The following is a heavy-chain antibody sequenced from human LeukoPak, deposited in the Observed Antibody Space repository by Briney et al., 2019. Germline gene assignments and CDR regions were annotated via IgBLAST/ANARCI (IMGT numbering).Heavy chain of an antibody. V-gene: IGHV4-59*01. CDR1: GGSISSYY. D-gene: IGHD6-13*01. J-gene: IGHJ6*02. Sequence: SETLSLTCTVSGGSISSYYWSWIRQPPGKGLEWIGYIYYSGSTNYNPSLKSRVTISVDTSKHQFSLKLSSVTAADTAVYYCARAPRYSSSWYSPQGYYYYGMDVWGQGTTVTVSS. CDR3: ARAPRYSSSWYSPQGYYYYGMDV. CDR2: IYYSGST.